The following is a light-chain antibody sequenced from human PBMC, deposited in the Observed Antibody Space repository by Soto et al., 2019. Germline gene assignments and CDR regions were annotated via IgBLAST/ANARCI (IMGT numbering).Light chain of an antibody. J-gene: IGLJ1*01. CDR3: SSYTSSCTYV. V-gene: IGLV2-14*01. Sequence: QSVLTQPASVSASPGQSITISCTGTSSDVGGYNYVSWYQQHPGKAPKLMIYDVSNRPSGVSNRFSGSKSGNTASLTISGLKDEVVSDYYCSSYTSSCTYVFGTVTK. CDR2: DVS. CDR1: SSDVGGYNY.